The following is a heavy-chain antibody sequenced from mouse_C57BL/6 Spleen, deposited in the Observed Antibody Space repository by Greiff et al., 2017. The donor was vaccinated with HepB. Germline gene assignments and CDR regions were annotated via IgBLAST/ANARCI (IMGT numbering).Heavy chain of an antibody. J-gene: IGHJ2*01. CDR1: GFTFSDYY. D-gene: IGHD4-1*01. V-gene: IGHV5-12*01. CDR2: ISNGGGST. Sequence: EVQLVESGGGLVQPGGSLKLSCAASGFTFSDYYMYWVRQTPEKRLEWVAYISNGGGSTYYPDTVKGRFTISRDNAKNTLYLQMSRLKSEDTAMYYCGRHLGEGFYFDYWGQSNTLTVSS. CDR3: GRHLGEGFYFDY.